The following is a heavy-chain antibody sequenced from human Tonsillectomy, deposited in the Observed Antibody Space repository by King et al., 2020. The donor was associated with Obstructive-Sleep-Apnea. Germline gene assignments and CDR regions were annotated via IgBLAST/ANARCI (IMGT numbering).Heavy chain of an antibody. D-gene: IGHD5-12*01. Sequence: MQLQESGPGLVKPSETLSLTCTVSGYSINSGYYWGWNRQPPGKGLEWIGRVYHSGNTYYNPSLKSRVTISVHTSQNQFSLRLFSVTAADTAVYYCAREGYGPWGQGALVTVSS. J-gene: IGHJ5*02. CDR1: GYSINSGYY. CDR3: AREGYGP. CDR2: VYHSGNT. V-gene: IGHV4-38-2*02.